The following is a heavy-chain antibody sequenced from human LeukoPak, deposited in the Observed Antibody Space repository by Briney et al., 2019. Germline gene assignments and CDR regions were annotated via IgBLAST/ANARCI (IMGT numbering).Heavy chain of an antibody. V-gene: IGHV3-64*01. CDR3: ARDLRVGSGWYGNWFDP. Sequence: GGSLRLSCAASGFTFSSYAMHWVRQAPGKGLEYVSAISSNGGSTYYANSVKGRFTISRDNSKNTLYLQMGSLRAEDMAVYYCARDLRVGSGWYGNWFDPWGQGTLVTVSS. D-gene: IGHD6-19*01. CDR1: GFTFSSYA. CDR2: ISSNGGST. J-gene: IGHJ5*02.